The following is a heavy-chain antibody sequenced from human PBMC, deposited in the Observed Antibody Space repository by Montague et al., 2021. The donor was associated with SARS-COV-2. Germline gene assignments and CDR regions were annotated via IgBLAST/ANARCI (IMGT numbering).Heavy chain of an antibody. D-gene: IGHD3-10*01. CDR2: IYYSGST. Sequence: SETLSLTCAVSGGSISSYYWSWIRQPPGKGLEWIGYIYYSGSTNYNPSLKSRVTISVDPSKNQFSLKLSSVTAADTAVYYCARARSGRLFDYWGQGTLVTVSS. J-gene: IGHJ4*02. CDR1: GGSISSYY. CDR3: ARARSGRLFDY. V-gene: IGHV4-59*01.